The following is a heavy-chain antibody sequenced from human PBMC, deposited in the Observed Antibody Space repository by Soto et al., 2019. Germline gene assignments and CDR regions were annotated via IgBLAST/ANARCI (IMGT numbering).Heavy chain of an antibody. Sequence: QVQLQESGPGLVKPSETLSLTCTVSGGSISSYYWSWIRQAPGKGLEWIGYIHFSGSTKYNPSLNSRVTTSIDTSNNLFSLKVTSVTASDTAVYYCARQYSNAFDYWGQGTLVTVSS. D-gene: IGHD1-26*01. J-gene: IGHJ4*02. CDR3: ARQYSNAFDY. V-gene: IGHV4-59*08. CDR1: GGSISSYY. CDR2: IHFSGST.